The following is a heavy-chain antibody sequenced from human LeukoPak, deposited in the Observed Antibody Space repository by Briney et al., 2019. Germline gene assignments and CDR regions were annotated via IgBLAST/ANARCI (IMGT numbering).Heavy chain of an antibody. V-gene: IGHV3-7*05. Sequence: GGSLRLSCAASGLTFRSSWMSWVRQAPGKGLEWVANIEQDGSEKYYVDSVKGRFTISRDNAENSLYLQMNSLRAEDTAVYYCARGLLLLDYWGQGTLVTVSS. D-gene: IGHD2-15*01. J-gene: IGHJ4*02. CDR1: GLTFRSSW. CDR2: IEQDGSEK. CDR3: ARGLLLLDY.